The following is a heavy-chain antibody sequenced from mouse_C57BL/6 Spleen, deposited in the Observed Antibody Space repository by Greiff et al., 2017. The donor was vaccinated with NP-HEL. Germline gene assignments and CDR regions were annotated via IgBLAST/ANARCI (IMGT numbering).Heavy chain of an antibody. CDR2: IWRGGST. CDR1: GFSLTSYG. Sequence: QVQLKESGPGLVQPSQSLSITCTVSGFSLTSYGVHWVRQSPGKGLEWLGVIWRGGSTDYNAAFMSRLSITKENSKSQVFFKMNSLQADDTAIYYCAKNNYSNYVYFDVWGTGTTVTVSS. CDR3: AKNNYSNYVYFDV. J-gene: IGHJ1*03. V-gene: IGHV2-5*01. D-gene: IGHD2-5*01.